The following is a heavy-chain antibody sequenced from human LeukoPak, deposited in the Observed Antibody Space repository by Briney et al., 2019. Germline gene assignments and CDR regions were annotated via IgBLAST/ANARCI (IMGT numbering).Heavy chain of an antibody. Sequence: PGGSLRLSCAASGFPFGYYTMNWVRQAPGKGLEWVSAISGSGGSTYYADSVKGRFTISRDNSKNTLYLQMNSLRAEDTAVYYCASKDRKLEMSTVFDPWGQGTLVTVSS. V-gene: IGHV3-23*01. CDR1: GFPFGYYT. CDR2: ISGSGGST. J-gene: IGHJ5*02. CDR3: ASKDRKLEMSTVFDP. D-gene: IGHD5-24*01.